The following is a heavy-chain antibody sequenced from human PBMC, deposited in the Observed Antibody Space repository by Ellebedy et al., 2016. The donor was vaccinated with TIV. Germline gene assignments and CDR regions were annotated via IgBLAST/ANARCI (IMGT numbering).Heavy chain of an antibody. J-gene: IGHJ4*02. D-gene: IGHD2-15*01. CDR3: ARGGGLFDY. CDR1: GGSISSGGYS. V-gene: IGHV4-30-2*01. CDR2: IYHSGSA. Sequence: MPSETLSLTCAVSGGSISSGGYSWNWIRQPPGKGLERIGYIYHSGSAYYNPSLKSRITMSVDRSKNQFSLKLSSVTAADTAVYYCARGGGLFDYWGQGTLVTVSS.